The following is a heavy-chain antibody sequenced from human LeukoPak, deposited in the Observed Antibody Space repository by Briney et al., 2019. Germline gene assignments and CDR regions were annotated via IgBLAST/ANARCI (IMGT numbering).Heavy chain of an antibody. CDR2: IKTKVYGGTT. Sequence: PGGSLRLSCAASGFASGDFATNSVRHAPGQGLEWVGFIKTKVYGGTTEYAASVKGRFTSSRDDSKAIAYLQMNSLKTEDTAVYYCTRDHRDDWNPGYYFDYWGQGALVTVSS. J-gene: IGHJ4*02. CDR1: GFASGDFA. V-gene: IGHV3-49*04. D-gene: IGHD1-1*01. CDR3: TRDHRDDWNPGYYFDY.